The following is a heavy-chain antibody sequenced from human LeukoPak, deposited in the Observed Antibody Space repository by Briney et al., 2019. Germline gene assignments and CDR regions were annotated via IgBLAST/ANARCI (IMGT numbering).Heavy chain of an antibody. V-gene: IGHV4-30-4*08. CDR1: GGSISSGDYY. Sequence: SETLSLXCTVSGGSISSGDYYWSWIRQPPGKGLEWIGYIYYSGITYYNPSLKSRVTISVDTSKNQFSLKLSSVTAADTAVYYCARDRRYYYGSSGYYFRGCWFDPWGQGTLVTGSS. D-gene: IGHD3-22*01. CDR2: IYYSGIT. J-gene: IGHJ5*02. CDR3: ARDRRYYYGSSGYYFRGCWFDP.